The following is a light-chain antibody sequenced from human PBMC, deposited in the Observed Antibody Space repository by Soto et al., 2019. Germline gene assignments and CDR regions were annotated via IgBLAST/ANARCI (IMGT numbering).Light chain of an antibody. Sequence: EVVLTQSPGTLSLSPGERATLSCRASQSASSSYLVWYQQRPGQPPRLLIYGTSTRAAGISDRFSGSGSRTDSTLTIYRLEPGDSAVYSCQQYGTSALTFGGGTKV. V-gene: IGKV3-20*01. CDR2: GTS. CDR1: QSASSSY. J-gene: IGKJ4*01. CDR3: QQYGTSALT.